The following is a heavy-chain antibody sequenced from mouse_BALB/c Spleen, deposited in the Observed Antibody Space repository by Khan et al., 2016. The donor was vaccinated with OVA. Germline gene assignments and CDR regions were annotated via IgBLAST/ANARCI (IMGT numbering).Heavy chain of an antibody. CDR1: GISLTSYG. CDR3: AKWGDSYYAMDY. CDR2: IWGDGGT. V-gene: IGHV2-3*01. Sequence: QVQLKESGPGLVAPSQSLSITCTVSGISLTSYGVNWVRQPPGKGLEWLGVIWGDGGTNYHSGLKSRLSISTDNSKSQVFLKLNSLQTDDTATYYCAKWGDSYYAMDYWGQGTSVTVSS. D-gene: IGHD2-13*01. J-gene: IGHJ4*01.